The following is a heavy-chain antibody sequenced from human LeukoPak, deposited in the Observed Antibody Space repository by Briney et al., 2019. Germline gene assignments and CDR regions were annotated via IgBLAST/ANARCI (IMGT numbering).Heavy chain of an antibody. CDR3: TRDRDGSGNYGGLGMYWYDP. CDR1: GGSISSSSYY. V-gene: IGHV4-39*06. J-gene: IGHJ5*02. Sequence: SETLSLTCTVSGGSISSSSYYWGWIRQPPGKGLEWIGSIFYSGSTYYNPSLQSRVTISVKPSKNQLALKLSSVTAADTARDYGTRDRDGSGNYGGLGMYWYDPWGQGTLVTVSS. CDR2: IFYSGST. D-gene: IGHD3-10*01.